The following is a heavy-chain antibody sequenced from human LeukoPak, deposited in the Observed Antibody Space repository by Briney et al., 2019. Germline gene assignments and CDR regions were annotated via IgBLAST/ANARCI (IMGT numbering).Heavy chain of an antibody. V-gene: IGHV4-39*07. J-gene: IGHJ6*03. CDR1: GGSISSSSYY. CDR3: ARWTKGYSNYYYYYYMDV. CDR2: IYYSGST. Sequence: PSETLSLTCTVSGGSISSSSYYWGWIRQPPGKGLEWIGSIYYSGSTNYNPSLKSRVTISVDTSKNQFSLKLSSVTAADTAVYYCARWTKGYSNYYYYYYMDVWGKGTTVTVSS. D-gene: IGHD4-11*01.